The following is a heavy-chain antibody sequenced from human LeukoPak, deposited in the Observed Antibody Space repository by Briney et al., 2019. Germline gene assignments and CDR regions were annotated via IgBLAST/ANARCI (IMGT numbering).Heavy chain of an antibody. CDR3: ATGRTYYDFWSGYPHWYFDL. Sequence: ASVKVSCKVSGYTLTELSMHWVRQAPGKGLEWMGGFDPEDGETIYAQKFQGRVTMTEDTSTDTAYMELSSLRSEDTAVYYCATGRTYYDFWSGYPHWYFDLWGRGTLVTVSS. V-gene: IGHV1-24*01. CDR1: GYTLTELS. D-gene: IGHD3-3*01. CDR2: FDPEDGET. J-gene: IGHJ2*01.